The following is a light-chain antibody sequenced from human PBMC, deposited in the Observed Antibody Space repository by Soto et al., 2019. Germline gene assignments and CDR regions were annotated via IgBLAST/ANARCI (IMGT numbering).Light chain of an antibody. J-gene: IGKJ1*01. V-gene: IGKV3-11*01. CDR2: DAS. Sequence: TLSLSPGERATLSCRASQSVSSYLAWYQQKPGQAPRLLIYDASNRATGIPARFSGSGSGTDFTLTISSLEPGDFAVYYCQHRSNWPRTFGQGTKVDTK. CDR3: QHRSNWPRT. CDR1: QSVSSY.